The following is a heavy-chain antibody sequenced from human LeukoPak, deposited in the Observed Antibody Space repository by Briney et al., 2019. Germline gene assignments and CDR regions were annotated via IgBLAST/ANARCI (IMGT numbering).Heavy chain of an antibody. CDR1: GFTVSSNY. V-gene: IGHV3-53*01. CDR2: IYSGGNT. D-gene: IGHD3-3*01. CDR3: ARGGVVTRYFDY. J-gene: IGHJ4*02. Sequence: GGSLRLSCAASGFTVSSNYMGWVRQAPGKGLECVSVIYSGGNTYYADSVKGRFIISRDTSKNTLYLQMNSLRAEDTAVYYCARGGVVTRYFDYWGQGALVTVSS.